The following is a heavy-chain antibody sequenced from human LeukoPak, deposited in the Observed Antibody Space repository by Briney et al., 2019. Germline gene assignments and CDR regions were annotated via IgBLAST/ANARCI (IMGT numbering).Heavy chain of an antibody. J-gene: IGHJ4*02. V-gene: IGHV3-11*01. CDR2: ISSSGSTI. D-gene: IGHD3-16*01. CDR3: ATLGGDPDF. CDR1: GFTFSDYY. Sequence: GGSLRLSCTPSGFTFSDYYFSWIRQPPGKGLEWVSYISSSGSTIHYADSVRGRFTISRDNAKNSLYLQMNSLRAEDTAVYYCATLGGDPDFWGQGTLVTVSS.